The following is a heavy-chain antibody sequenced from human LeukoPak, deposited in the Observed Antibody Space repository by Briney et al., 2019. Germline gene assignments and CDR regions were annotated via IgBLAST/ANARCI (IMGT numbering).Heavy chain of an antibody. D-gene: IGHD2-21*01. V-gene: IGHV1-2*02. CDR1: GYTFTGYY. Sequence: ASVKVSRKASGYTFTGYYMHRVRLAPGPRLVWMRWMNPYTSDTNDAQRFQGRVTMTRDMSISTAYMELSRLRSDDKAIFYCARRSGDGSLDYWGQGTLVTVSS. CDR2: MNPYTSDT. CDR3: ARRSGDGSLDY. J-gene: IGHJ4*02.